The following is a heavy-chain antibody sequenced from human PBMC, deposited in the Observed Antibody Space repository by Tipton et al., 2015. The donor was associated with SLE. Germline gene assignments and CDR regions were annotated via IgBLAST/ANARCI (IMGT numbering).Heavy chain of an antibody. D-gene: IGHD3-3*01. Sequence: TLSLTCTVSGGSISSHYWSWIRQPPGKGLEWIGYIYYSGSTNYNPSLKSRVTISVDKSKNQFSLKLSSVTPADTAVYYCAFGVLLIWGQGTMVTVSS. CDR3: AFGVLLI. CDR2: IYYSGST. V-gene: IGHV4-59*11. J-gene: IGHJ3*02. CDR1: GGSISSHY.